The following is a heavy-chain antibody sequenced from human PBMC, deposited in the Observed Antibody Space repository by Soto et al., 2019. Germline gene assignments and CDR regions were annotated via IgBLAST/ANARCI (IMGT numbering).Heavy chain of an antibody. CDR2: IYYSGST. V-gene: IGHV4-39*02. CDR1: GGSISSSSYY. Sequence: QLQLQESGPGLVKPSETLSLTCTVSGGSISSSSYYWGWIRQPPGKGLEWIGSIYYSGSTYYNPSLKSRVTISVDTSKNECSLKLSSVTAADTAVYYCARDPARGYSYGNSKTYYYYGMDVWGQGTTVTVSS. J-gene: IGHJ6*02. CDR3: ARDPARGYSYGNSKTYYYYGMDV. D-gene: IGHD5-18*01.